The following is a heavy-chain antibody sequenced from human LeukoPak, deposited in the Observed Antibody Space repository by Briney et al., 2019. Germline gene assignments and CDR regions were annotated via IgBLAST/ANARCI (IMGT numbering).Heavy chain of an antibody. CDR2: ISGSGGST. D-gene: IGHD3-3*01. CDR1: GFTFSSYA. J-gene: IGHJ4*02. CDR3: ARVRSGYLEYYFDY. V-gene: IGHV3-23*01. Sequence: GGSLRLSCAASGFTFSSYAMSWVRQAPGKGLEWVSAISGSGGSTYYADSVKGRFTISRDNSKNTLYLQMNSLRAEDTAVYYCARVRSGYLEYYFDYWGQGTLVTVSS.